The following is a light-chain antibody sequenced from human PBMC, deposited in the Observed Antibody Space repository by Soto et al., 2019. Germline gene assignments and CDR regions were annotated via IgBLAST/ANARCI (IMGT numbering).Light chain of an antibody. Sequence: EIVLTQSPATLSLSPGERATLSCRASQSVSSYLAWYQQKPGQAPRLRIYGASTRATGIPARFSGSGSGTEFTLTISSLQSEDFAVYYCQQYNNWPQTFGQGTKVDI. CDR3: QQYNNWPQT. CDR1: QSVSSY. CDR2: GAS. J-gene: IGKJ1*01. V-gene: IGKV3-15*01.